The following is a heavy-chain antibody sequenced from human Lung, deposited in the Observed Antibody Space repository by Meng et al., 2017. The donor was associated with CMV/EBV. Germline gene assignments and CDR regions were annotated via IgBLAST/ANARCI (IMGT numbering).Heavy chain of an antibody. CDR3: ARDVSDHCSSTSCYRLGAFDI. Sequence: SETLSLTCTVSGGSISSGGYYWSWIRQHPGKGLEWIEYIYYSGSTYYNPSLKSRVTISVDTSKNQFSLKLSSVTAADTAVYYCARDVSDHCSSTSCYRLGAFDIWGQGTMVTVSS. V-gene: IGHV4-31*03. J-gene: IGHJ3*02. D-gene: IGHD2-2*01. CDR2: IYYSGST. CDR1: GGSISSGGYY.